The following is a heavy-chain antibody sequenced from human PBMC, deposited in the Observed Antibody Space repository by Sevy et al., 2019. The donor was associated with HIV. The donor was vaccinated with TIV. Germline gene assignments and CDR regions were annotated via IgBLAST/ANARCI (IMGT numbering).Heavy chain of an antibody. V-gene: IGHV3-33*01. CDR2: IGYDGSNK. D-gene: IGHD6-19*01. CDR1: GFTFSTYD. Sequence: GGSLRLSCAASGFTFSTYDIHWVRQAPGKGLERVAAVIGYDGSNKYYADSVKGRFTISRDNSKNTLYLQMNSLSAGDTAVYYCARESGSDWYLDYWGQGTLVTVSS. CDR3: ARESGSDWYLDY. J-gene: IGHJ4*02.